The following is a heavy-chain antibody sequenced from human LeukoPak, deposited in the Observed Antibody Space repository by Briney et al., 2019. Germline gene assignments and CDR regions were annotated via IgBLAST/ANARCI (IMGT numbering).Heavy chain of an antibody. CDR2: INAGNGNT. CDR3: ARTRGVVVAASRHAFDI. D-gene: IGHD2-15*01. J-gene: IGHJ3*02. CDR1: GYTFTSYA. Sequence: ASVKVSCKASGYTFTSYAMHWGRQAPGQRLEWMGWINAGNGNTKYSQKFQGRVTITRDTSASTAYMELSSLRSEDTAVYYCARTRGVVVAASRHAFDIWGQGTMVTVSS. V-gene: IGHV1-3*01.